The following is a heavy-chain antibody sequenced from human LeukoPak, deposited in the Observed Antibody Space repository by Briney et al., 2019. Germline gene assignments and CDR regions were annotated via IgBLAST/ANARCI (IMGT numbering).Heavy chain of an antibody. CDR3: ARRYCSSNRCPTPGAFDI. Sequence: QSGGSLRLSCAGSGFTVSSKYMGWVRQAQGKGPVWVLVIYSGGSPYYEDTVKGRFTSPRQNSKNTLYLQMNSLKPEDTAVYYCARRYCSSNRCPTPGAFDIWGQGTMVSVSS. CDR2: IYSGGSP. CDR1: GFTVSSKY. V-gene: IGHV3-53*04. J-gene: IGHJ3*02. D-gene: IGHD2-2*01.